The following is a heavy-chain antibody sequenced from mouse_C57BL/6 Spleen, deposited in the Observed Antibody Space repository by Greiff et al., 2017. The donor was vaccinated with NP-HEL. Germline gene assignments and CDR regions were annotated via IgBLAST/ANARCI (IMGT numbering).Heavy chain of an antibody. CDR3: AGGLRGDDTYALDY. D-gene: IGHD2-4*01. V-gene: IGHV5-17*01. CDR2: IRRGSGTT. Sequence: VQLLQSGAGLVKPGGSLKLSCAASGFTFSDYGMHWVRQAPEKGLEWVGYIRRGSGTTYYAETVKGRSTITKDNAKNTLFLKMTSLRSEDTAMYYGAGGLRGDDTYALDYWGQGTSVTVSS. CDR1: GFTFSDYG. J-gene: IGHJ4*01.